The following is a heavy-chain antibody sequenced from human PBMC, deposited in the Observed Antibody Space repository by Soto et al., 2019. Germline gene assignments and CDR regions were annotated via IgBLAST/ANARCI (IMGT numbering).Heavy chain of an antibody. V-gene: IGHV4-59*01. CDR2: IYYSGST. J-gene: IGHJ6*02. CDR1: GGSISSYY. CDR3: ARENYYGMDV. Sequence: SETLSLTCTVSGGSISSYYWSWIRQPPGKGLEWIGYIYYSGSTNYNPSLKSRVTISVDTSKNQFSLKLSSVTAADTAVYYCARENYYGMDVWGQGTTVTVSS.